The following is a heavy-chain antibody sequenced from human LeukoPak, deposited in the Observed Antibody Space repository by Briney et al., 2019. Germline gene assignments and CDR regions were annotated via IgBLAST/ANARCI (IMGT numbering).Heavy chain of an antibody. Sequence: GGSLGLSCAASGFIFNTYSMIWVRQAPGKGLEWVSDISSSGYNIHYADSVKGRFTISRDNSENTLYLQMNSLRVEDTAVYYCAREVGGGASGQWGQGTLVTVSS. J-gene: IGHJ4*02. V-gene: IGHV3-48*01. D-gene: IGHD3-16*01. CDR1: GFIFNTYS. CDR2: ISSSGYNI. CDR3: AREVGGGASGQ.